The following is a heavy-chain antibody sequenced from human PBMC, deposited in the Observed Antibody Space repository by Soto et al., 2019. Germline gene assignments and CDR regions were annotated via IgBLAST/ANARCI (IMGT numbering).Heavy chain of an antibody. D-gene: IGHD2-15*01. J-gene: IGHJ6*02. CDR1: GFTFSSYW. CDR2: INQDGSEK. V-gene: IGHV3-7*01. Sequence: ESGGGLVQPGGSLRLSCAASGFTFSSYWMSWVRQAPGKGLEWVANINQDGSEKYYVDSVKGRFTISRDHAKNSLYLEMNSLRVEDTAVYYCARSGDIVVVVAAINGMDVWGQGTTVTFSS. CDR3: ARSGDIVVVVAAINGMDV.